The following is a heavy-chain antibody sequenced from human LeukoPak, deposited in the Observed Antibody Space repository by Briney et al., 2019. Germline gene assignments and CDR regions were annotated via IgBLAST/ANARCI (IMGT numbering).Heavy chain of an antibody. CDR2: ITSSSSYI. J-gene: IGHJ6*03. Sequence: GGSLRLSCAASGFTFSSYNMNWVRQAPGKELEWVSSITSSSSYIYYADSVKGRFTISRDNAKNSLYLQINSLRAEDTAVYYCARDPYSGRYGDYYYYYVDVWGKGTTVTISS. CDR1: GFTFSSYN. D-gene: IGHD1-26*01. CDR3: ARDPYSGRYGDYYYYYVDV. V-gene: IGHV3-21*01.